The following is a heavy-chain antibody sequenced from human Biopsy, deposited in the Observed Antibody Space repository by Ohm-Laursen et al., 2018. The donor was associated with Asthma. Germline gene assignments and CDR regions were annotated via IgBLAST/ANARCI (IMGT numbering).Heavy chain of an antibody. J-gene: IGHJ6*02. Sequence: SVKVSCKASGGTFSSYSVSWVRQAPGQGLEWMGGIIPIFGTANYAQKFQGRVTITADESTSTAYMELSSLRSEDTAVYYCARHPYVDGSDNYYYRGNDYYLGMDVWGQGTTVTASS. V-gene: IGHV1-69*13. CDR3: ARHPYVDGSDNYYYRGNDYYLGMDV. CDR2: IIPIFGTA. D-gene: IGHD3-10*01. CDR1: GGTFSSYS.